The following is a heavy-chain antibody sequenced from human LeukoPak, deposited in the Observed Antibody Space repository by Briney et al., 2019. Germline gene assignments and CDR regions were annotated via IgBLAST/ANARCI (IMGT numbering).Heavy chain of an antibody. Sequence: PSGTLSLTCAVSGGSISSSNWWSWVRQPPGKGLEWIGEIYHSGSTNYNPSLKSRVTISVDKSKNQFSLKLSSVTAADMAVYYCARALAAGSSYYYYYYMDVWGKGTTVTVSS. J-gene: IGHJ6*03. V-gene: IGHV4-4*02. CDR3: ARALAAGSSYYYYYYMDV. CDR1: GGSISSSNW. CDR2: IYHSGST. D-gene: IGHD2-15*01.